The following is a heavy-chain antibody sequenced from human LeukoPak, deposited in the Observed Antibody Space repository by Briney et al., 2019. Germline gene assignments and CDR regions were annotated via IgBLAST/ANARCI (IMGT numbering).Heavy chain of an antibody. CDR1: GYSISSGYY. D-gene: IGHD5-12*01. J-gene: IGHJ4*02. CDR3: ARIVATTKFDY. Sequence: SETLSLTCTVSGYSISSGYYWGWIRQPPGKGLEWIGSIYHSGSTYYNPSLKGRVTISVDTSKNQFSLKLSSVTAADTAVYYCARIVATTKFDYWGQGTLVTVSS. CDR2: IYHSGST. V-gene: IGHV4-38-2*02.